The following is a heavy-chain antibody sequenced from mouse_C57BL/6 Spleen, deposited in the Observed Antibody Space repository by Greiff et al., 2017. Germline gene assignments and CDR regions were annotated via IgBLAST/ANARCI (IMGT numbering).Heavy chain of an antibody. CDR1: GYTFTSYW. J-gene: IGHJ2*01. Sequence: VQLQQPGAELVKPGASVKMSCKASGYTFTSYWITWVKQRPGQGLEWIGEICPGSGSTNYNEKFKSKATLTVDTSSSTAYMQLSSLTSEDSAVYYCARSPFTTVVATDDLDYWGQGTTLTVAS. V-gene: IGHV1-55*01. D-gene: IGHD1-1*01. CDR3: ARSPFTTVVATDDLDY. CDR2: ICPGSGST.